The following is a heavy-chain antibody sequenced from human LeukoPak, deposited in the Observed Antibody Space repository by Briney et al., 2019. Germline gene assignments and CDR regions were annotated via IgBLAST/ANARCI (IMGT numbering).Heavy chain of an antibody. J-gene: IGHJ4*02. Sequence: ASVKVSCKASGYTFTSYGISWVRQAPGQGLEWMGWISAYNGNTNYAQKFQGRVTITADESTSTAYMELSSLRSEDTAVYYCAVDRTVVTQLFDYWGQGTLVTVSS. V-gene: IGHV1-18*01. CDR1: GYTFTSYG. CDR2: ISAYNGNT. CDR3: AVDRTVVTQLFDY. D-gene: IGHD4-23*01.